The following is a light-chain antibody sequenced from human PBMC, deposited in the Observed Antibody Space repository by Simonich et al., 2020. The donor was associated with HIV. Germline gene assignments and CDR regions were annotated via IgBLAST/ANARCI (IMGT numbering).Light chain of an antibody. Sequence: QTVVTQETSSSVSPGGTVTLTCALSSGSVSTSYYPTWYHQPPGPPPLTLIYSTNTRSSGVPDRFSGSILGNKAVLTITGAQADDEGDYYCVLYMGSGISVFGGGTKLTVL. V-gene: IGLV8-61*01. J-gene: IGLJ3*02. CDR3: VLYMGSGISV. CDR2: STN. CDR1: SGSVSTSYY.